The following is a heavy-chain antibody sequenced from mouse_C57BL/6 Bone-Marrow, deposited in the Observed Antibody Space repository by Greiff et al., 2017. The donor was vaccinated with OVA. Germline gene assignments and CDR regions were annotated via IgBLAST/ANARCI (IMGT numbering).Heavy chain of an antibody. CDR3: ARDDDGGDFDV. V-gene: IGHV5-4*01. CDR2: ISDGGSYL. D-gene: IGHD2-3*01. J-gene: IGHJ1*03. Sequence: EVMLVESGGGLVKPGGSLKLSCAASGFTFSSYAMSWVRHTPEKRLVWVATISDGGSYLYYPDNVKGRLTISRGNAKNNRYRQMSHLKSEDTAMYYCARDDDGGDFDVWGTGTTVTVSS. CDR1: GFTFSSYA.